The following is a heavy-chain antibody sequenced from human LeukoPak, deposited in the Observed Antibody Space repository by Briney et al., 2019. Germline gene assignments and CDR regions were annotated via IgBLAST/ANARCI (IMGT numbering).Heavy chain of an antibody. V-gene: IGHV3-43*02. CDR1: GFTFDDYA. CDR3: ARGGITSSTQFDY. D-gene: IGHD2-2*01. CDR2: ISGDGGST. Sequence: GGSLRLSCAASGFTFDDYAMHWVRQAPGKGLEWVSLISGDGGSTYYADSVKGRFTISRDNSKNSLYLQMNSLRTEDTALYYCARGGITSSTQFDYWCQGTRVTVSS. J-gene: IGHJ4*02.